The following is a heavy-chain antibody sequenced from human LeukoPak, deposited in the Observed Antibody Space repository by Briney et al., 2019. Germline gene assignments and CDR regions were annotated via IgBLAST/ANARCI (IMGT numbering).Heavy chain of an antibody. D-gene: IGHD3-10*01. CDR2: IYSGGST. Sequence: ESGGSLRLSCGASGFTFSDYAMSWVRQAPGKGLEWVSVIYSGGSTYYADSVKGRFTISRDNAKNSLYLQMNSLRAEDTALYYCAKGGERGFDYWGQGTLVTVSS. J-gene: IGHJ4*02. CDR3: AKGGERGFDY. CDR1: GFTFSDYA. V-gene: IGHV3-53*05.